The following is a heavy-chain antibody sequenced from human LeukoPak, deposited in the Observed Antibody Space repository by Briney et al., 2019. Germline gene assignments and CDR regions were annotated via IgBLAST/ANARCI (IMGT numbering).Heavy chain of an antibody. CDR1: GFTFSNYA. CDR2: ITGSGTST. V-gene: IGHV3-23*01. J-gene: IGHJ4*02. D-gene: IGHD3-10*01. Sequence: GGSLRLSCAVSGFTFSNYAMSWVRQAPGKGLEWVSAITGSGTSTYYADSVKGRFTISRDNSKNTVYLQMNSLRAEDTAVYYCAKDSAIWFGETLDYWGQGTLVTVSS. CDR3: AKDSAIWFGETLDY.